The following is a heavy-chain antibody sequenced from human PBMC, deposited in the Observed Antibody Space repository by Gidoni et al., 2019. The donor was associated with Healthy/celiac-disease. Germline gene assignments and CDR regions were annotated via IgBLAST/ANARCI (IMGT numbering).Heavy chain of an antibody. CDR2: IYYSGST. D-gene: IGHD6-6*01. V-gene: IGHV4-59*01. Sequence: WPWIRQPPGKGLEWIGYIYYSGSTNYNPSLKSRVTISVDTSKNQFSLKLSSVTAADTAVYYCARDPDSSSSSGAFDIWGQGTMVTVSS. CDR3: ARDPDSSSSSGAFDI. J-gene: IGHJ3*02.